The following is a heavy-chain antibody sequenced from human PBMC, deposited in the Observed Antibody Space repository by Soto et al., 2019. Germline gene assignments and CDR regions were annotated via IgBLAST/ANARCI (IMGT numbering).Heavy chain of an antibody. J-gene: IGHJ4*02. V-gene: IGHV3-30*18. D-gene: IGHD3-22*01. CDR1: GFTFSSYG. CDR2: ISYDGSNK. CDR3: AKESDISMIVVVITSAGFDY. Sequence: QVQLVESGGGVVQPGRSLRLSCAASGFTFSSYGMHWVRQAPGKGLEWVAVISYDGSNKYYADSVKGRFTISRDNSKHTLYLQRNSQRAEDTAVYYCAKESDISMIVVVITSAGFDYWGQGALVTVSS.